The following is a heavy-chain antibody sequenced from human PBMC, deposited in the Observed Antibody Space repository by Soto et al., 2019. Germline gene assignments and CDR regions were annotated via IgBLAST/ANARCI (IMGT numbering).Heavy chain of an antibody. CDR2: INSDGSTT. CDR1: GFTFSTYW. V-gene: IGHV3-74*01. CDR3: ARDAYYDMGV. J-gene: IGHJ6*02. Sequence: EVQLVESGGGLVQPGGSLRLSCAASGFTFSTYWMHWVRQAPGKGLVWVSRINSDGSTTNYADSVKGRFTISRDNAKNTLYLQMNSLKAEDTAVYYCARDAYYDMGVWGQGTTVTVSS.